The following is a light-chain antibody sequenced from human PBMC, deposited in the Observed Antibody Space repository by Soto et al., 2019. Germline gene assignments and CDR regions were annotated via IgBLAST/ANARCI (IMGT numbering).Light chain of an antibody. CDR3: QQRSTWPIT. CDR2: DAS. J-gene: IGKJ4*01. CDR1: QTIGTE. Sequence: EIVLTQSPATLSLSPGERATLSCRASQTIGTELGWYQQKPGQAPRLLIYDASGRATGIPARFSGSGSGTAFTLTISSLEPEEFAVYYCQQRSTWPITFGGGTKVEIK. V-gene: IGKV3-11*01.